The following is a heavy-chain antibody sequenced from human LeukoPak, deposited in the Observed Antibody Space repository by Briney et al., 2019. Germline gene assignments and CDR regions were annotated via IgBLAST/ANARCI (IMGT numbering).Heavy chain of an antibody. CDR1: GFTFSSYG. Sequence: PGGSLRLSCAASGFTFSSYGMHWVRQAPGKELEWVAVISYDGSNKYYADSVKGRFTTSRDNSKNTLYLQMNSLRAEDTAVYYCAKAFYDFWSGGRYGMDVWGQGTTVTVSS. V-gene: IGHV3-30*18. CDR3: AKAFYDFWSGGRYGMDV. J-gene: IGHJ6*02. D-gene: IGHD3-3*01. CDR2: ISYDGSNK.